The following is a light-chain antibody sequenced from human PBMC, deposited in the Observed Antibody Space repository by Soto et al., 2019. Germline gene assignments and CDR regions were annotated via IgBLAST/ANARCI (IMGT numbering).Light chain of an antibody. J-gene: IGKJ1*01. CDR2: TSS. V-gene: IGKV1-12*01. CDR3: QQGDTFPWT. Sequence: DIQMTQSPSSVSASVGDRVTITCRASQGISIWLAWYQQKPGHAPKLLIATSSSLQSGVPSRFSGSGSGTEFTLTISSLQPEDIATYYCQQGDTFPWTFGQGTKVDIK. CDR1: QGISIW.